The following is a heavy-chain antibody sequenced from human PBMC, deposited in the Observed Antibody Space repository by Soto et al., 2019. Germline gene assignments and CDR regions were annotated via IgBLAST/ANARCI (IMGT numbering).Heavy chain of an antibody. V-gene: IGHV4-31*03. CDR3: ARLVLYHDSSGYYSRSWYFDY. D-gene: IGHD3-22*01. CDR1: GDSISSGGFY. Sequence: SETLSLTCTVSGDSISSGGFYWTWIRQHPGKGLEWIGNIYNSGRTYYNPSLKSRVSISEDTSENQFSLRLSSVTAADTAVYYCARLVLYHDSSGYYSRSWYFDYWGQGTLVTVSS. CDR2: IYNSGRT. J-gene: IGHJ4*02.